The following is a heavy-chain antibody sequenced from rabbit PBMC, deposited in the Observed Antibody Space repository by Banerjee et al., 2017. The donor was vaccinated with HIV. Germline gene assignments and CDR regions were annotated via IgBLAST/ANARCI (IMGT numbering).Heavy chain of an antibody. D-gene: IGHD1-1*01. V-gene: IGHV1S43*01. CDR1: GIDFSSYYR. J-gene: IGHJ2*01. CDR2: IYTTSGST. Sequence: QQQLEESGGGLVKPGGTLTLTCKASGIDFSSYYRMCWVRQAPGRGLELIACIYTTSGSTWFASWVNGRFTISRSTSLNTVDLQRTSLTAADTATYFCARGYASSGGYYPWGPGTLVTVS. CDR3: ARGYASSGGYYP.